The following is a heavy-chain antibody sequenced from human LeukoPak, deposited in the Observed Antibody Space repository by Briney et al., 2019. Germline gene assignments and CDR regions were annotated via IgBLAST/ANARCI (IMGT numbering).Heavy chain of an antibody. CDR3: ARGGHDYSFFDY. CDR2: IYYSGST. Sequence: PSETLSLTCTVSGGSISSSSYYWGWIRQPPGKGLEWIGSIYYSGSTYYNPSLKSRVTISVDTSKNQFSLKLSSVTAADTAVYYCARGGHDYSFFDYWGQGTLVTVSS. V-gene: IGHV4-39*07. J-gene: IGHJ4*02. D-gene: IGHD4-11*01. CDR1: GGSISSSSYY.